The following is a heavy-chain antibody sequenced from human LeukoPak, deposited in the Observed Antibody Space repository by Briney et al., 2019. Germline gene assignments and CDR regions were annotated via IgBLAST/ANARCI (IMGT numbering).Heavy chain of an antibody. CDR2: INPSGGST. V-gene: IGHV1-46*01. Sequence: ASVKVSCKASGYTFPSYYMHWVRQAPGQGLEWMGIINPSGGSTSYAQKFQGRVTMTRDTSTSTVYMELSSLRSEDTAVYYCARVPYCSGGSCYNYFDYWGQGTLVTVSS. CDR1: GYTFPSYY. CDR3: ARVPYCSGGSCYNYFDY. D-gene: IGHD2-15*01. J-gene: IGHJ4*02.